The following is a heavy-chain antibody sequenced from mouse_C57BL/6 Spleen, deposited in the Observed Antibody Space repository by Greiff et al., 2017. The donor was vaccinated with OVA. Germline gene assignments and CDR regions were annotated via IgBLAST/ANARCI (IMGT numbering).Heavy chain of an antibody. CDR1: GFSFNTYA. CDR3: VRHGDYDGGFAY. J-gene: IGHJ3*01. CDR2: IRSKSNNYAT. D-gene: IGHD2-4*01. Sequence: EVMLVESGGGLVQPKGSLKLSCAASGFSFNTYAMNWVRQAPGKGLEWVARIRSKSNNYATYYADSVKDRFTISRDDSESMLYLQMNNLKTEDTAMYYCVRHGDYDGGFAYWGQGTLVTVSA. V-gene: IGHV10-1*01.